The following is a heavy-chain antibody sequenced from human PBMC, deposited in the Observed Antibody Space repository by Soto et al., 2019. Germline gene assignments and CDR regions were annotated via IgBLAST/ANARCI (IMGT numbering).Heavy chain of an antibody. D-gene: IGHD3-10*01. Sequence: GGSMKICCAASGFNFGDYAMHWVRQAPGKGLEWVSGISWNSGSIGYADSVKGRFTISRDNAKNSLYLQMNSLRAEDTALYYCAKDMAPSYGSGSYYYWGQGTLVTVSS. J-gene: IGHJ4*02. CDR3: AKDMAPSYGSGSYYY. CDR1: GFNFGDYA. CDR2: ISWNSGSI. V-gene: IGHV3-9*01.